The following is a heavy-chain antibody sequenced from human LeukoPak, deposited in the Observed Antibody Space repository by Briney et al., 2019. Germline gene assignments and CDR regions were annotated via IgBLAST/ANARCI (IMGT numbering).Heavy chain of an antibody. J-gene: IGHJ6*03. Sequence: GGSLRLSCAASGFTFSSYGMHWVRQAPGKGLAWVAVIWYDGSNKYYADSVKGRFTISRDNSKNTLYLQMNSLRAEDTAVYYCAKGSGYSGYDSHYYYYMDVWGKGTTVTVSS. CDR3: AKGSGYSGYDSHYYYYMDV. CDR2: IWYDGSNK. CDR1: GFTFSSYG. D-gene: IGHD5-12*01. V-gene: IGHV3-33*06.